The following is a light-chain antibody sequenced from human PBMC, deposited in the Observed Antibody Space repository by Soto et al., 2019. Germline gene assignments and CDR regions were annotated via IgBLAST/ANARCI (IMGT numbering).Light chain of an antibody. CDR2: GAS. CDR3: QQYGGSPET. CDR1: QSVRSSY. Sequence: EIVLTQSPGTLSLSPGERATLSCRASQSVRSSYLAWYRQKPGQAPRLLIYGASTRATSIPDRFSGSGSGTDFTLTISRLEPEDFAVYYCQQYGGSPETFGQGTKLEI. J-gene: IGKJ2*01. V-gene: IGKV3-20*01.